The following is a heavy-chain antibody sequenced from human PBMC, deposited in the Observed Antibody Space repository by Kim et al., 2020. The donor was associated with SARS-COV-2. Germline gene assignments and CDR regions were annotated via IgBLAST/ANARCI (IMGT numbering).Heavy chain of an antibody. V-gene: IGHV1-46*01. CDR3: ARDRALITMASGVGMDV. CDR2: INPSGGST. D-gene: IGHD3-10*01. Sequence: ASVKVSCKASGYTFTSYYMHWVRQAPGQGLEWMGIINPSGGSTSYAQKFQGRVTMTRDTSTSTVYMELSSLRSEDTAVYYCARDRALITMASGVGMDVWGQGTTVTVSS. J-gene: IGHJ6*02. CDR1: GYTFTSYY.